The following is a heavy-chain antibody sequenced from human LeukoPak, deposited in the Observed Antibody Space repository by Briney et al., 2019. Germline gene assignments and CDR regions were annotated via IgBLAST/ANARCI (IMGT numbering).Heavy chain of an antibody. D-gene: IGHD5-24*01. CDR3: ARDNYLGY. CDR1: GFTFSGYW. Sequence: GGSLRLSCVASGFTFSGYWMAWVRQAPGRGLEWVAHIRHDGSEKNYVDPVKDRFTISRDIARNSVYLQMNSLRADDAAVYYCARDNYLGYWGQGTLVTVSS. CDR2: IRHDGSEK. V-gene: IGHV3-7*05. J-gene: IGHJ4*02.